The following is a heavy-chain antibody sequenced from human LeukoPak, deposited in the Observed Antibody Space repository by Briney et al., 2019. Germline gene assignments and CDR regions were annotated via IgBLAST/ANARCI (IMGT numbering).Heavy chain of an antibody. CDR2: IYYSGST. CDR1: GGSISSYY. Sequence: SETLSLTCTVSGGSISSYYWSWIRQPPGKGLEWIGYIYYSGSTNYKPSLKSRVTISVDTPKNQFSLKLSSVTAADTAVYYCARGGGVGYYYYYMDVWGKGTTVTISS. V-gene: IGHV4-59*01. J-gene: IGHJ6*03. CDR3: ARGGGVGYYYYYMDV. D-gene: IGHD1-26*01.